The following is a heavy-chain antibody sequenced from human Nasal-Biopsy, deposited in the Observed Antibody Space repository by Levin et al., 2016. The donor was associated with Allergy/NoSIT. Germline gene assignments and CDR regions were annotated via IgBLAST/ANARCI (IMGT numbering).Heavy chain of an antibody. CDR2: IDYSGST. V-gene: IGHV4-31*11. Sequence: SETLSLTCAVSGGSINSGGYHWNWIRQHPGKGLEWIGSIDYSGSTYYSPSLRSRVTISVGASKTQFSLRLSSVTAADTALYYCAREGVHGSSLYHHMDVWGKGTTVTVSS. CDR1: GGSINSGGYH. J-gene: IGHJ6*03. D-gene: IGHD3-10*01. CDR3: AREGVHGSSLYHHMDV.